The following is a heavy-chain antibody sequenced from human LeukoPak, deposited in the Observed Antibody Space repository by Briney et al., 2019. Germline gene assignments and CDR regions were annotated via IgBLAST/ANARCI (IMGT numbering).Heavy chain of an antibody. CDR1: GFIFTSFG. D-gene: IGHD3-10*01. V-gene: IGHV3-21*01. CDR3: ARDDRYGSGTLGKRFDP. J-gene: IGHJ5*02. Sequence: GGSLRLSCVASGFIFTSFGMNCVRQAPGKGLEWVSSITHGGQIYYADSVKGRFTISRDNTKNSVYLQMDNLRDDDTAVYFCARDDRYGSGTLGKRFDPWGQGTLFSVSS. CDR2: ITHGGQI.